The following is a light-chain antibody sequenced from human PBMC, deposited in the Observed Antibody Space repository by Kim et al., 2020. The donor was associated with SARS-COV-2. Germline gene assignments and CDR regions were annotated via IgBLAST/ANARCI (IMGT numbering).Light chain of an antibody. CDR3: QQRGNWFT. J-gene: IGKJ5*01. CDR1: RSFSSY. CDR2: DAS. Sequence: SLSPGERAPLSCRAVRSFSSYLAWYQQKPGRAPGLLLYDASSRSTGIPPRFSGSGSGTDFTLTISSLEPEDFAVYYCQQRGNWFTFGQGARLEIK. V-gene: IGKV3-11*01.